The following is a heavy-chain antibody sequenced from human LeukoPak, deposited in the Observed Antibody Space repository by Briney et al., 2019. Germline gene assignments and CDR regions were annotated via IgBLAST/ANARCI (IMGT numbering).Heavy chain of an antibody. J-gene: IGHJ4*02. V-gene: IGHV3-49*04. Sequence: GGSLRLSWTASGFTFGDYAMSWVRQAPAKGLEWVGFIRSKAYGGTTEYAESVKGRFTISRDDSKSIAYLQMNSLKTEDTAVYYCTTSPLYGDFDYWGQGTLVTVSS. CDR3: TTSPLYGDFDY. CDR1: GFTFGDYA. CDR2: IRSKAYGGTT. D-gene: IGHD4-17*01.